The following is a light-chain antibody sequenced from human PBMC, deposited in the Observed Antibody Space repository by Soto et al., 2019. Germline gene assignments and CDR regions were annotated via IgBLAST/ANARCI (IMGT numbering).Light chain of an antibody. CDR2: DVS. CDR1: SSDVGGYNY. CDR3: SSYTSSSTLVV. J-gene: IGLJ2*01. Sequence: QSALTQPASVSGSPGQSITISCTGTSSDVGGYNYVSWYQQHPGKAPKLMIYDVSNRPSGVSNRCSGSKSGNTASLPISGLQAEDEADDYCSSYTSSSTLVVFGGGTKLTVL. V-gene: IGLV2-14*01.